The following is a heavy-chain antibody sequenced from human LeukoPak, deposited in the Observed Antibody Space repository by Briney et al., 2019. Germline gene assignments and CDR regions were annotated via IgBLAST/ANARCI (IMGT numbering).Heavy chain of an antibody. CDR2: IKRETDGGTI. V-gene: IGHV3-15*01. D-gene: IGHD3-22*01. J-gene: IGHJ1*01. CDR1: GFTLNNAW. Sequence: GGSLRLSFAASGFTLNNAWVSWVRQAPGKGLEWLGRIKRETDGGTIDYAAPVKGGFTISRDDSRNTLYLQMDSLKIEDTAVYYCTTDRYYDNSELQFQHWGQGTLVTVSS. CDR3: TTDRYYDNSELQFQH.